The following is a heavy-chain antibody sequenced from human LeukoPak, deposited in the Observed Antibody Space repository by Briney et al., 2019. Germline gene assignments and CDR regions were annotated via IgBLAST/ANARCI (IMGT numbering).Heavy chain of an antibody. Sequence: GRSLRLSCAASGFTFDDYTMHWVRQAPGKGLEWVSGISWNSGSTGYADSVKGRFTISRDNAKNSLYLQMNSLRAEDTALYYCAKERITMVRGALDYWGQGTLVTVSS. V-gene: IGHV3-9*01. J-gene: IGHJ4*02. CDR2: ISWNSGST. CDR3: AKERITMVRGALDY. D-gene: IGHD3-10*01. CDR1: GFTFDDYT.